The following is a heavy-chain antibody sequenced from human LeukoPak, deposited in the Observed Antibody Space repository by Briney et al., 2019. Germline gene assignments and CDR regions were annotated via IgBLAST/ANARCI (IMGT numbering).Heavy chain of an antibody. J-gene: IGHJ4*02. CDR2: INPNSGDT. CDR3: ARDPTPFYYGSGSYSDY. V-gene: IGHV1-2*02. D-gene: IGHD3-10*01. CDR1: GYILTDYY. Sequence: VASVKVSCKASGYILTDYYMHWVRQAPGQGLEWMGWINPNSGDTNYAQKFQGRVTMTRDTSISTVYMELRRLRYDDTAAYYCARDPTPFYYGSGSYSDYWGQGTLVTVSS.